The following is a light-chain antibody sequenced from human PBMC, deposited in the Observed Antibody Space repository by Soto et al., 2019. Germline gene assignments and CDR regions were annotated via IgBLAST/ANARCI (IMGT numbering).Light chain of an antibody. J-gene: IGKJ5*01. Sequence: EVVVTHSPATFSVSPGERSTLSSMASQSVSSNLAWYQQKPGQAPTLLIYGASTRATGIPARFSGRGSGTEFTLTISSMQSEDFAVYYCHQYDNWPKTLGQGTRMEIK. CDR2: GAS. V-gene: IGKV3-15*01. CDR3: HQYDNWPKT. CDR1: QSVSSN.